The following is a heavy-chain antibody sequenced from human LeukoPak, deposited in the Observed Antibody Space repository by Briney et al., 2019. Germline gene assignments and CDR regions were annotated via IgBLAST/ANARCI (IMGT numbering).Heavy chain of an antibody. V-gene: IGHV3-11*06. J-gene: IGHJ4*02. D-gene: IGHD3-3*01. CDR3: ARGYDFWSGYSAFDY. CDR1: GFTFSDYY. Sequence: GGSLRLSCAASGFTFSDYYMSWIRQAPGKGLEWVSYISSSSSYTNYADSVKGRFTISRDNAKNSLYLQMNSLRAEDTAVYYCARGYDFWSGYSAFDYWGQGTLVTVSS. CDR2: ISSSSSYT.